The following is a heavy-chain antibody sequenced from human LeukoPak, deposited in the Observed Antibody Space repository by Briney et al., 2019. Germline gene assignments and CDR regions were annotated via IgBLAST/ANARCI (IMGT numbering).Heavy chain of an antibody. J-gene: IGHJ4*02. V-gene: IGHV3-7*01. D-gene: IGHD2-15*01. CDR1: GFSFSAYW. Sequence: GGSLRLSCAASGFSFSAYWMTWVRQAPVTGLEWVANINPAGSETYYVDPVKGRFSISRDNAKNLVYLQMNSLRAEDTAVYHCARFGYVAAVDVWGQGTPVTVSS. CDR3: ARFGYVAAVDV. CDR2: INPAGSET.